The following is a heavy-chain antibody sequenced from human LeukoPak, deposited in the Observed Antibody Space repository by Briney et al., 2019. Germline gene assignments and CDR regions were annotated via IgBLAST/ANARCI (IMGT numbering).Heavy chain of an antibody. D-gene: IGHD4-11*01. CDR1: GFTFSSYA. V-gene: IGHV3-30-3*01. CDR2: ISYDGSNK. J-gene: IGHJ4*02. Sequence: GRSLRLSCAASGFTFSSYAMHWVRQAPGKGLEWVAVISYDGSNKYYADSVKGRFTISRDNSNNTLYLQMSSLRAEDTAVYYCAKLTTSWGQGTLVTVSS. CDR3: AKLTTS.